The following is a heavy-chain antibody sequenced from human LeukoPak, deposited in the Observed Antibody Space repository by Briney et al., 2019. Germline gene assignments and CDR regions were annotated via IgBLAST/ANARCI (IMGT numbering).Heavy chain of an antibody. V-gene: IGHV4-4*07. D-gene: IGHD6-13*01. CDR3: ARDRWAAAGTEGWAFDI. J-gene: IGHJ3*02. CDR1: GGSFSSYY. Sequence: PSETLSLTCAVFGGSFSSYYWSWIRQPAGKGLEWIGRIYTSGSTNYNPSLKSRVTMSVDTSKNQFSLKLSSVTAADTAVYYCARDRWAAAGTEGWAFDIWGQGTMVTVSS. CDR2: IYTSGST.